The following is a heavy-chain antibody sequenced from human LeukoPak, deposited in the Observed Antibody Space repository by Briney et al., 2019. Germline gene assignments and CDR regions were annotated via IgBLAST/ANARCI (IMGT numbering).Heavy chain of an antibody. J-gene: IGHJ4*02. D-gene: IGHD2-21*02. CDR2: ISGGGDIT. CDR1: GFNFANHA. V-gene: IGHV3-23*01. Sequence: GGSLRLSCAASGFNFANHAMSWVRQTPGKGLEWVSAISGGGDITYYVDSVTGRFTISRDNSKDTLFLQMHSLRPGDTAVYYCVREDTPATANYWGQGTLVTISS. CDR3: VREDTPATANY.